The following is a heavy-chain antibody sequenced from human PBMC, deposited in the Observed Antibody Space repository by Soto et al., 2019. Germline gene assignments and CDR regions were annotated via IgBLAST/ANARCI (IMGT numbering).Heavy chain of an antibody. CDR2: INPNSGGT. D-gene: IGHD3-16*02. J-gene: IGHJ3*02. CDR3: ARDRMPYDYVWGSYRLGFAFDI. Sequence: GASVKVSCKASGYTFTGYYMHWVRQAPGQGLEWMGWINPNSGGTNYAQKFQGWVTMTRDTSISTACMELSRLRSDDTAVYYCARDRMPYDYVWGSYRLGFAFDIWGQGTMVTVSS. CDR1: GYTFTGYY. V-gene: IGHV1-2*04.